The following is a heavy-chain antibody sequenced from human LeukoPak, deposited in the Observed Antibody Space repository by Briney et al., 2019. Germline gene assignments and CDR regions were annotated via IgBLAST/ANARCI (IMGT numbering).Heavy chain of an antibody. CDR1: GFTFSSYA. Sequence: GGSLRLSCVASGFTFSSYAMSWVRQAPGKGLEWVSAISGSGGSTYYADSVKGRFTISRDNSKNTLYLQMNSLRAEDTAVYYCAKVTRSYYYDSSGYVDYWGQGTLVTVPS. J-gene: IGHJ4*02. CDR2: ISGSGGST. V-gene: IGHV3-23*01. CDR3: AKVTRSYYYDSSGYVDY. D-gene: IGHD3-22*01.